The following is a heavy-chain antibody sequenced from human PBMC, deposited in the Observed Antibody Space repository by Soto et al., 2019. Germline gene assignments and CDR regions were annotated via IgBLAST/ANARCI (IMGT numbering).Heavy chain of an antibody. CDR1: GFTFSTYW. J-gene: IGHJ4*02. Sequence: EVQLVESGGGLVQPGGSLRLSCAASGFTFSTYWMNWVRQAPGKGLVWVSRINTDGRSTNYADSVKGRFTISRDNTKNTLYLHMNSLRAEDTAVYYCVRDRDYGGRLDYWGQGTLVTVSS. CDR3: VRDRDYGGRLDY. D-gene: IGHD4-17*01. CDR2: INTDGRST. V-gene: IGHV3-74*01.